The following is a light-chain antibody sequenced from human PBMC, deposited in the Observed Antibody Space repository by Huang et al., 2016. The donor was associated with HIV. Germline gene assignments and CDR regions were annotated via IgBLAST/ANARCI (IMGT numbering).Light chain of an antibody. CDR3: QQYSDYPRT. V-gene: IGKV1-16*01. CDR1: QDISDY. CDR2: ATS. J-gene: IGKJ2*01. Sequence: DIQMTQSPSSLSAFVGDRVTITCRASQDISDYLAWFQQKPGKAPKSLIFATSTLHSGVPSRFSGSGSGTAFTLTINNLQPEDFATYYCQQYSDYPRTFGQGTKLDIK.